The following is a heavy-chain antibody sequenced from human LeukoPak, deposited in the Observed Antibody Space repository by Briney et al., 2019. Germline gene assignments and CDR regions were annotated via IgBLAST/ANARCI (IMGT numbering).Heavy chain of an antibody. CDR3: VRLWLRWGIDY. Sequence: AETLSLTCDVSGASTNPDSYFWGWIRQPPGKGLEWVGSGYYAGSGSHYNPSLKSRVTISVDTSRNRYSLKLHSVTTADTAVYYCVRLWLRWGIDYWGQGSLVTVSS. CDR2: GYYAGSGS. D-gene: IGHD5-12*01. J-gene: IGHJ4*02. CDR1: GASTNPDSYF. V-gene: IGHV4-39*01.